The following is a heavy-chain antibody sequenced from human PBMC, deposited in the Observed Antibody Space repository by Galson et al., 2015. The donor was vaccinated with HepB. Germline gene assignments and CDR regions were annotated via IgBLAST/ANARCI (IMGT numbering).Heavy chain of an antibody. J-gene: IGHJ6*02. V-gene: IGHV1-18*01. Sequence: SVKVSCKASGYTFTSYGISWVRQAPGQGLEWMGWISAYNGNTNYAQKLQGRVTMTTDKSTSTAYMELRSLRSEDTAVYYCARVRISVAGEDVWGQGTTVTVSS. D-gene: IGHD6-19*01. CDR3: ARVRISVAGEDV. CDR1: GYTFTSYG. CDR2: ISAYNGNT.